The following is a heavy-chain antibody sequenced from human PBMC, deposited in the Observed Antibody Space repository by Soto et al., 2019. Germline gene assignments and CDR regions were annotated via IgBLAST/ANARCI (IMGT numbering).Heavy chain of an antibody. J-gene: IGHJ6*02. CDR2: IIPIFGTA. CDR3: ARGGGVTRIAARRDHYYYYGMDV. Sequence: KVSCKASGGTFSSYAISWVRQAPGQGLEWMGGIIPIFGTANYAQKFQGRVTITADKSTSTAYMELSSLRSEDTAVYYCARGGGVTRIAARRDHYYYYGMDVWGQGTTVTVSS. D-gene: IGHD6-6*01. CDR1: GGTFSSYA. V-gene: IGHV1-69*06.